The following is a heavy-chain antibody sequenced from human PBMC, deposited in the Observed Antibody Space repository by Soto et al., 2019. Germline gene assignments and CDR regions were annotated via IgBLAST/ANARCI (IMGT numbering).Heavy chain of an antibody. CDR3: ARGVWGFYY. CDR2: IKHDGSEK. V-gene: IGHV3-7*01. D-gene: IGHD3-16*01. J-gene: IGHJ4*02. Sequence: GGSLRLSCVASGFTFSSYWMNWVRQAPGKGLEWVANIKHDGSEKYYVDSVKGRFTISRDNAKNSLYLEMNSLRAEDTALYYCARGVWGFYYWGQGTQVTVSS. CDR1: GFTFSSYW.